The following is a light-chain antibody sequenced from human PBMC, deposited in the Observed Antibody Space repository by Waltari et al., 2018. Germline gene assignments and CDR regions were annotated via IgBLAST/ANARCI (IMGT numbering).Light chain of an antibody. CDR3: QHYVRLPAT. J-gene: IGKJ1*01. V-gene: IGKV3-20*01. Sequence: EIVLTQSPATLSLSPGERATLSCRASQSVRGSLAWYQQKAGQAPRLLIYGAPSRATGIPDRFSGSGSGTDFSLTISRLEPEDFAVYYCQHYVRLPATFGQGTKVEI. CDR2: GAP. CDR1: QSVRGS.